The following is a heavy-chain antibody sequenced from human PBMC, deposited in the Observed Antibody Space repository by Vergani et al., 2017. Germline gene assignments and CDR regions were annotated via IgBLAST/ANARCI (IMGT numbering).Heavy chain of an antibody. CDR1: GYTFTGYY. D-gene: IGHD3-10*01. CDR3: ARAVYYYGSGSYFSPQGWFDP. CDR2: INPNSGGT. J-gene: IGHJ5*02. Sequence: QVQLVQSGAEVKKPGASVKVSCKASGYTFTGYYMHWVRQAPGQGLEWMGWINPNSGGTNYAQKFQGRVTMTRDTSNSTAYMELSRLTSDDTAVYYCARAVYYYGSGSYFSPQGWFDPWGQGTLVTVSS. V-gene: IGHV1-2*02.